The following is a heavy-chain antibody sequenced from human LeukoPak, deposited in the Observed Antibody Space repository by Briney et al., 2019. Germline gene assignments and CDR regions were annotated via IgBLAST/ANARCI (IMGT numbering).Heavy chain of an antibody. CDR2: IYYSGST. CDR3: ARHNYGGNLD. J-gene: IGHJ4*02. CDR1: GGSISSYY. D-gene: IGHD4-23*01. Sequence: SETLSLTWTVAGGSISSYYWSWIRKPPGKGLEWIGYIYYSGSTNYNPSLKSRVTISVDTSKNQFSLKLSSVTAADTAVYYCARHNYGGNLDWGQGTLVTVSS. V-gene: IGHV4-59*08.